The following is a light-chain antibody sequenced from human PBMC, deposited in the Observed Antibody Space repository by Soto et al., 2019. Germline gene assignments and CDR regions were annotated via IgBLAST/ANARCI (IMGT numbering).Light chain of an antibody. CDR2: GAY. Sequence: DIQMTQSPSALSASLADRVSVTFRSSQSISTYLNWFQQRPGKAPKLLIYGAYTLQDGVPSRFSGSGSETEFTLTISSLQPEDFATYYCQQSFGAPRTFGQGTKVDIK. J-gene: IGKJ1*01. V-gene: IGKV1-39*01. CDR1: QSISTY. CDR3: QQSFGAPRT.